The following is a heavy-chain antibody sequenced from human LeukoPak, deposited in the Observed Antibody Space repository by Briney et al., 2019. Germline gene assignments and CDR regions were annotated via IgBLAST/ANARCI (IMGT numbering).Heavy chain of an antibody. Sequence: GESLKISCKGSGYSFTNYWIGWVRQMPGKGLEWMGIIYPGDSDTRYSPSFQGQVTISADKSINTAYLQWSSLKASDTAMYYCAVRLYPHYYGSGSYRNYYDMDVWGQGTTVTVSS. V-gene: IGHV5-51*01. CDR1: GYSFTNYW. CDR3: AVRLYPHYYGSGSYRNYYDMDV. J-gene: IGHJ6*02. D-gene: IGHD3-10*01. CDR2: IYPGDSDT.